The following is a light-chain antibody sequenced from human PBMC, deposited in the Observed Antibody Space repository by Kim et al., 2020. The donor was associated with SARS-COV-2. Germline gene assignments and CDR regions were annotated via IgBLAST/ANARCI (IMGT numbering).Light chain of an antibody. V-gene: IGKV3-20*01. CDR1: QSVSSNY. J-gene: IGKJ1*01. CDR2: GAS. CDR3: QQYSSSPAT. Sequence: EIVLTQSPGTLSLFPGERATPSCRASQSVSSNYLAWYQQKPGQAPRLLIYGASSRATGIPDRFSGSGSGTDFTLTITRLEPEDFAVYYCQQYSSSPATFGQGTKVDIK.